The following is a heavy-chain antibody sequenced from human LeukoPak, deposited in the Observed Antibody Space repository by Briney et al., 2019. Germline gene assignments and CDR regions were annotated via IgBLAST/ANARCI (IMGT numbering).Heavy chain of an antibody. CDR2: IYYSGST. Sequence: SETPSLTCTVSGGSISSSSYYWGWIRQPPGKGLEWIGSIYYSGSTYYNPSLKSRVTISVDTSKNQFSLKLSSVTAADTAVYYCARGGVEMATIFKFDPWGQGTLVTVSS. CDR1: GGSISSSSYY. J-gene: IGHJ5*02. D-gene: IGHD5-24*01. V-gene: IGHV4-39*07. CDR3: ARGGVEMATIFKFDP.